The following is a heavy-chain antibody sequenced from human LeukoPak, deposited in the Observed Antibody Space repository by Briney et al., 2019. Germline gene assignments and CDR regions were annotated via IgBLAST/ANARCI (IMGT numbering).Heavy chain of an antibody. CDR2: INHSGST. Sequence: PSETLSLTCAVYGGSFSGYYWNWIRQPPGKGLEWIGEINHSGSTNYNPSLKSRVTISVDTSKNQFSLKLSSVTAADTAVYYCARVVVYYDSSGYDYWGQGTLVTVSS. CDR3: ARVVVYYDSSGYDY. D-gene: IGHD3-22*01. CDR1: GGSFSGYY. J-gene: IGHJ4*02. V-gene: IGHV4-34*01.